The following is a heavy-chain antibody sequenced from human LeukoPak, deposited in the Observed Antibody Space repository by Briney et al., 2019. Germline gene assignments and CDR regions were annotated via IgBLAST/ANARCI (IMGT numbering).Heavy chain of an antibody. D-gene: IGHD3-10*01. CDR2: IYYSGST. CDR1: GGSISTYY. Sequence: SETLSLTCTVSGGSISTYYWSWIRQPPGKGLEWIGYIYYSGSTNYNPSLRSRITMSADTSKNQFSLKLRSVTAADTAVYYCARGTIGSYTYWGQGTLVTVSS. J-gene: IGHJ4*02. V-gene: IGHV4-59*01. CDR3: ARGTIGSYTY.